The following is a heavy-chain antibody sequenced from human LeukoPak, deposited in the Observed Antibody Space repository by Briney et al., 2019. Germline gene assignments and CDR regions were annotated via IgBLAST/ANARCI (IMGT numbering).Heavy chain of an antibody. CDR1: GGTFSSYA. V-gene: IGHV1-69*01. Sequence: SVKVSCKASGGTFSSYAISWVRQAPGQGLEWMGGIIPIFGTANYAQKFQGRVTITADESTSTAYMELSSLRSEDTAVYYCARDRDYYDSSGRDDAFDIWGQGTMVTVSS. J-gene: IGHJ3*02. CDR2: IIPIFGTA. D-gene: IGHD3-22*01. CDR3: ARDRDYYDSSGRDDAFDI.